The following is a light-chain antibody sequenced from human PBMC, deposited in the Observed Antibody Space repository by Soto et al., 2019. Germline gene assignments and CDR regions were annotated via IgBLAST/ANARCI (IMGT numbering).Light chain of an antibody. V-gene: IGLV1-40*01. CDR2: GNS. J-gene: IGLJ2*01. CDR3: QSYDSSLSAYVV. CDR1: SSNIGAGYD. Sequence: QSVLTQPPSASGAPGQRVTISCTGSSSNIGAGYDVHWYQQLPGTAPKLLMYGNSNRPSGVPDRFSGSKSGTSASLAITGLQAEDEADYYCQSYDSSLSAYVVFGGGTKLTVL.